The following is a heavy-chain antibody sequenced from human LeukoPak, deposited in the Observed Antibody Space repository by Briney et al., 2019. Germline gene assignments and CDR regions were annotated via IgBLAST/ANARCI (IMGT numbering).Heavy chain of an antibody. D-gene: IGHD2-15*01. CDR3: ARGDIVVVVAATDDAFDI. CDR1: GGSFSGYS. CDR2: IDHSGST. V-gene: IGHV4-34*01. Sequence: SETLSLTCAVYGGSFSGYSWSWIRQPPGKGLEWIGEIDHSGSTNYNPSLKSRVTISVDTSKNQFSQKLSSVTAADTAVYYCARGDIVVVVAATDDAFDIWGQGTMVTVSS. J-gene: IGHJ3*02.